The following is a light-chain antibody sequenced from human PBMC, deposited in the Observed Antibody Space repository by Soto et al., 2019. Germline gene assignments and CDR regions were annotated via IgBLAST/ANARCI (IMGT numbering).Light chain of an antibody. CDR1: QSVSSY. J-gene: IGKJ4*01. V-gene: IGKV3-11*01. CDR3: QPRSNWPLT. CDR2: DAS. Sequence: ELVLPQSPATLSLSPGARATLSCMASQSVSSYLAWYQQKPVQAHRLLIYDASNSATGITARFSGSGSGTDFPLTIGSLESEDSAVYDGQPRSNWPLTFGGGTKVEI.